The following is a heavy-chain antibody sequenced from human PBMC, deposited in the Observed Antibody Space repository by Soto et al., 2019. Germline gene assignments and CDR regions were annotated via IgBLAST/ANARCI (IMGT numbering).Heavy chain of an antibody. CDR3: ARHPGSITMIVVVTDNWFDP. D-gene: IGHD3-22*01. Sequence: ASVKVSCKASGYTFTGYYMHWVRQAPGQGLEWMGWINPNSGGTNYAQKFQGRVTMTRDTSISTAYMELSRLRPDDTTVYYCARHPGSITMIVVVTDNWFDPWGQGNLVTVSS. J-gene: IGHJ5*02. CDR1: GYTFTGYY. CDR2: INPNSGGT. V-gene: IGHV1-2*02.